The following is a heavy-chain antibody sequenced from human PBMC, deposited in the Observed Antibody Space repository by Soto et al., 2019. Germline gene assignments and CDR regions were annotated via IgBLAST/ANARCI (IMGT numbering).Heavy chain of an antibody. CDR1: GGSFSGYY. CDR2: INHSGST. D-gene: IGHD6-19*01. Sequence: SETLSLTCAVYGGSFSGYYWSWIRHPPGKGLEWIGEINHSGSTNYNPSLKSRVTISVDTSKNQFSLKLSSVTAADTAVYYCARGETHSSGWEYFDYWGQGTLVTVSS. V-gene: IGHV4-34*01. J-gene: IGHJ4*02. CDR3: ARGETHSSGWEYFDY.